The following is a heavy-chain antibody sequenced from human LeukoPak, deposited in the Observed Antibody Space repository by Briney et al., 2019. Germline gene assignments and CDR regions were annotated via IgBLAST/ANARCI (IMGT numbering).Heavy chain of an antibody. CDR2: ISSSGSTI. CDR3: ARGIAAYFFYYYYMDV. J-gene: IGHJ6*03. V-gene: IGHV3-11*04. D-gene: IGHD6-13*01. Sequence: GGSLRLSCAASGFTFSDYYMSWIRQAPGKGLEWVSYISSSGSTIYYANSVKGRFTISRDNAKNSLYLQMNSLRAEDTAVYYCARGIAAYFFYYYYMDVWGKGTTVTISS. CDR1: GFTFSDYY.